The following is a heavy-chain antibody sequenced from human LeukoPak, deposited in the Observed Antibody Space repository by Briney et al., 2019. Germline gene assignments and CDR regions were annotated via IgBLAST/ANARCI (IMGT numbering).Heavy chain of an antibody. CDR3: SRDDSYGLDY. D-gene: IGHD5-18*01. CDR2: ISGSVPTT. J-gene: IGHJ4*02. Sequence: SLRLSCSASGLTFRNYAMNWVRQAPGKGLEWVSAISGSVPTTYYADSVKGRFTISRDNSKNTLYLQMNSLRAEDTAVYYCSRDDSYGLDYWGQGTLVTVSS. V-gene: IGHV3-23*01. CDR1: GLTFRNYA.